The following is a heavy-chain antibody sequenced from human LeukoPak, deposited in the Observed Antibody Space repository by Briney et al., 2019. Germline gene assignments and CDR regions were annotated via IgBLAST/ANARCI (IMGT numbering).Heavy chain of an antibody. CDR2: IYPGDSDT. CDR1: GYSFTSYW. J-gene: IGHJ5*02. D-gene: IGHD2-2*01. Sequence: GESLKISCKGSGYSFTSYWIAWVRQMPGKGLEWMGIIYPGDSDTRYSPSFQGQVTISADKSISTAFLQWSSLKASDTATYYCVRGWEHCSSTSCYRGADLWGQGTLVTVSS. CDR3: VRGWEHCSSTSCYRGADL. V-gene: IGHV5-51*01.